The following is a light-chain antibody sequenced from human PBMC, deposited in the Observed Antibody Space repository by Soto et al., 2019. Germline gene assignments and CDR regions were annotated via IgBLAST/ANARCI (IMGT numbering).Light chain of an antibody. V-gene: IGLV1-51*01. CDR1: RSSFGSNY. Sequence: QSALTQPPSVSAAPGQNVTISCSGSRSSFGSNYVSWYRQFSGTAPKLLIFDNNKRPSGTPDRFSGSKSGTSATLGITGLQTGDEADYYCGSWDSSLSAVAFGGGTKVTVL. J-gene: IGLJ2*01. CDR2: DNN. CDR3: GSWDSSLSAVA.